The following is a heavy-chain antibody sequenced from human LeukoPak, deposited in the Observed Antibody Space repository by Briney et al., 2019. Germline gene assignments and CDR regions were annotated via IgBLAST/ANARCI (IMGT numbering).Heavy chain of an antibody. Sequence: ASVKVSCKASGYSFTSYDINWVRQAPGQGCEWVGWMNPNSGNTGHAQEFQGRVTMTRDTSMSTAYMELSSLRYEDTAVYYCARGRGYDRTGYVYYFDFWGQGTLVTVSS. CDR3: ARGRGYDRTGYVYYFDF. V-gene: IGHV1-8*01. J-gene: IGHJ4*02. CDR1: GYSFTSYD. CDR2: MNPNSGNT. D-gene: IGHD3-22*01.